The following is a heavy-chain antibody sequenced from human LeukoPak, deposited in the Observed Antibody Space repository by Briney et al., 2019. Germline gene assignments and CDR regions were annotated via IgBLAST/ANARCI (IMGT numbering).Heavy chain of an antibody. V-gene: IGHV3-23*01. J-gene: IGHJ6*03. Sequence: QPGGSLRLSCAASGFTFSNYAMSWVRQAPGKGLEWVSAISGSGGSIYYADSVKGRFTISGDNSKNTLYLQMNSLRAEDTAVYYCAKELNPSITFYMDVWGKGTTVTVSS. D-gene: IGHD3-10*01. CDR2: ISGSGGSI. CDR1: GFTFSNYA. CDR3: AKELNPSITFYMDV.